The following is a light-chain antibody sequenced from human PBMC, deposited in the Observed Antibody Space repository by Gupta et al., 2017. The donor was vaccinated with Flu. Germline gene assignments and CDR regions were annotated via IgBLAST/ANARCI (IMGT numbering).Light chain of an antibody. CDR1: KLGVKY. CDR3: QAGDSGGAVV. J-gene: IGLJ3*02. Sequence: SYELTQPPSVSVSPGQTATITCSGDKLGVKYTSWYQQKPGQSPLLVISQDSKRHSGIPGRVSGSISDNKDTLTITGTQAVDEADYYCQAGDSGGAVVFGGGTKLTVL. CDR2: QDS. V-gene: IGLV3-1*01.